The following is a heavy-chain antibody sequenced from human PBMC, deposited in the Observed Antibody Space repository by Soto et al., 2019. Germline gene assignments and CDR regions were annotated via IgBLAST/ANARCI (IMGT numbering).Heavy chain of an antibody. CDR2: ISWNSGSI. CDR1: GFTFDDYA. D-gene: IGHD2-2*01. J-gene: IGHJ4*02. Sequence: EVQLVESGGGLVQPGRSLRLSCAASGFTFDDYAMHWVRQAPGEGLEWVSGISWNSGSIGYADSVKGRFTISRDNAKNSLYLQMNSLRAEDTALYYCAKGSDIVVVPAAHNFDYWGQGTLVTVSS. V-gene: IGHV3-9*01. CDR3: AKGSDIVVVPAAHNFDY.